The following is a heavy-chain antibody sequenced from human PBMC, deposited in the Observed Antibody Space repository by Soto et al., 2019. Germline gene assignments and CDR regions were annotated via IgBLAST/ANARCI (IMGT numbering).Heavy chain of an antibody. Sequence: ASETLSLTCTVSGDSIISSDFYRGWVRQPPGKGLEWIGSIFYLGSSYYNPSLKSRVTMSVDTSKNQFSLRLRSVTAADTALYFCARHSLALRKNNWFDPWGQGIMVTVSS. CDR1: GDSIISSDFY. CDR3: ARHSLALRKNNWFDP. V-gene: IGHV4-39*01. D-gene: IGHD3-3*02. J-gene: IGHJ5*02. CDR2: IFYLGSS.